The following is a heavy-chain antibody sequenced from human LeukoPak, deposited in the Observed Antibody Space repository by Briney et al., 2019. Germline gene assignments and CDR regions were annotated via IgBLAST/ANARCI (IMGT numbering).Heavy chain of an antibody. D-gene: IGHD3-22*01. CDR2: INHSGST. V-gene: IGHV4-34*01. Sequence: SETLSLTCAVYGGSFSGYSWTWIRQPPGKGLEWMGEINHSGSTNYNPSLKSRVTISVDTSKDQFSLKLSSVTAADTAVYYCARGSPQTKYYYDSPGYWGQGTLVTVSS. CDR1: GGSFSGYS. J-gene: IGHJ4*02. CDR3: ARGSPQTKYYYDSPGY.